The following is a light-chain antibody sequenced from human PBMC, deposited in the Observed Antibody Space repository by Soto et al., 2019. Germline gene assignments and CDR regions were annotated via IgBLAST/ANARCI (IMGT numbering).Light chain of an antibody. CDR2: EVS. Sequence: QSALTQPPSASGSPGQSVTISCNGSSSDIGNYDYVSWYQQYPGKAPKLVLYEVSKRPSGVPHRFSGSKSGTTASLTVSGLQAEDEADYYCSSSIGGDILVFGGGTQLTV. V-gene: IGLV2-8*01. J-gene: IGLJ3*02. CDR3: SSSIGGDILV. CDR1: SSDIGNYDY.